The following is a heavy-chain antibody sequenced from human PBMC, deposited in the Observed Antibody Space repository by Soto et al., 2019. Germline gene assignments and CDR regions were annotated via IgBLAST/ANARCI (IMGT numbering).Heavy chain of an antibody. CDR2: ITYDGSFQ. CDR3: AKDRVGGTFYTPLAF. CDR1: GFNFDNYG. D-gene: IGHD1-7*01. J-gene: IGHJ4*02. Sequence: PGGSPRLSCQASGFNFDNYGMHWVRQAPGKGLEWVAVITYDGSFQYYADSVKGRFTISRDNSKNTLSLHLNTLKPEDTAVYHCAKDRVGGTFYTPLAFWGQGTLVTVSS. V-gene: IGHV3-30*18.